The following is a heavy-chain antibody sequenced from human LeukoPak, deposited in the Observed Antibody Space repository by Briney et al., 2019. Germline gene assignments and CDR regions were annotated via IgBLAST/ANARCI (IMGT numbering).Heavy chain of an antibody. CDR2: INPNSGGT. CDR3: ARVVVPAVWAFDF. CDR1: GYTFTGYY. Sequence: ASVKVSCKASGYTFTGYYMHWVRQAPGQGLEWMGWINPNSGGTNYAQKFQGRVTMTRDTSISTAYMELTRLRYDDTAVYYCARVVVPAVWAFDFWGQGTMVTVSS. J-gene: IGHJ3*01. V-gene: IGHV1-2*02. D-gene: IGHD2-2*01.